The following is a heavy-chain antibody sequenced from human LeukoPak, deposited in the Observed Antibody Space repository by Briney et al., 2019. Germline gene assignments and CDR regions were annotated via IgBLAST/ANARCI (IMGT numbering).Heavy chain of an antibody. CDR2: ISAYNDNT. CDR1: GYTFTSYG. J-gene: IGHJ6*02. CDR3: ARMSSTSPGGYYYYGMDV. D-gene: IGHD2-2*01. Sequence: ASVKVSCKASGYTFTSYGISWVRQAPGQGLEWMGWISAYNDNTNYAQKLQGRVTMTTDTSTSTAYMELRSLRTDDTAVYYCARMSSTSPGGYYYYGMDVWGQGTTVTVSS. V-gene: IGHV1-18*01.